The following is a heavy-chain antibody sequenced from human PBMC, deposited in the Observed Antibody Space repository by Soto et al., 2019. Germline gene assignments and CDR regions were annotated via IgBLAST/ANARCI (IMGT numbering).Heavy chain of an antibody. D-gene: IGHD2-15*01. CDR3: ICGVVAATLDY. CDR2: IYYSGST. J-gene: IGHJ4*02. CDR1: GGSVSSGSYY. Sequence: QVQLQESGPGLVKPSETLSLTCTVSGGSVSSGSYYWSWIRQPPGKGLEWIGYIYYSGSTNYNPSLKSRVTISVDPSKNQFSLKLSSVTAADTAVYYCICGVVAATLDYWGQGTLVTVSS. V-gene: IGHV4-61*01.